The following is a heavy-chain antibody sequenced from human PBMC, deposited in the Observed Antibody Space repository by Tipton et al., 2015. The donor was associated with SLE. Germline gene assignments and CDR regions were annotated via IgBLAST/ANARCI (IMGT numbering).Heavy chain of an antibody. Sequence: LRLSCRSSGFSFSDYWMSWIRQPPGQGLEWIGCIHHGGNTYYNPSLKSRVTISVDTSENQFSLKLNSVTAADAAVYYCTKEDPGLVPGRSGHYTGAITHWGQGTQVTVSS. CDR3: TKEDPGLVPGRSGHYTGAITH. CDR1: GFSFSDYW. V-gene: IGHV4-38-2*02. J-gene: IGHJ4*02. D-gene: IGHD3-3*01. CDR2: IHHGGNT.